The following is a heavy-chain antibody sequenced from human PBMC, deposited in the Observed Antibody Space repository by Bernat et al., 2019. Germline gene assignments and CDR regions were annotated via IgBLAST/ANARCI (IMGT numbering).Heavy chain of an antibody. D-gene: IGHD5-12*01. J-gene: IGHJ4*02. CDR2: IPYDGSNK. Sequence: QVQLVESGGGVVQPGRSLRLSCAASGFTFSSYGMHGVRQAPGKGLEWVAVIPYDGSNKYYADSVRGPFTISRDNSKNTLYMQMNSLRAEDTAVYYCAKDLEGYSGYDSEAARGDGGFDYWGQGTLVTVSS. CDR3: AKDLEGYSGYDSEAARGDGGFDY. V-gene: IGHV3-30*18. CDR1: GFTFSSYG.